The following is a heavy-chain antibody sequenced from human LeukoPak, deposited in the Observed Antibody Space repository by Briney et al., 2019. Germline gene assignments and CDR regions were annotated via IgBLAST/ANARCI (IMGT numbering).Heavy chain of an antibody. J-gene: IGHJ4*02. V-gene: IGHV3-23*01. CDR2: ISGSGGST. CDR1: GFTFSSYA. CDR3: AKELPTYYYDSSGYYYPDY. D-gene: IGHD3-22*01. Sequence: GGSLRLSCAASGFTFSSYAMSWVRQAPGKGLEWVSAISGSGGSTYYADSVKGRFTISRDNSKNTLYLQMNSLRAEDTAVYYCAKELPTYYYDSSGYYYPDYWGQGTLVTVSS.